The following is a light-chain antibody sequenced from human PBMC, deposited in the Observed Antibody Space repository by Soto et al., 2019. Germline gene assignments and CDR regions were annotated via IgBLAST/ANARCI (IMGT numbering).Light chain of an antibody. Sequence: DIQMTQSPSSLSASVGDRVTITCQASEDISNYLNWYQQKPGKAPELLIYDASNLETGVPSRFSGSGSGTDFTFTISSLQAEDIATYYCQQYDNLPSLTFGGGTKVEI. J-gene: IGKJ4*01. CDR3: QQYDNLPSLT. CDR1: EDISNY. CDR2: DAS. V-gene: IGKV1-33*01.